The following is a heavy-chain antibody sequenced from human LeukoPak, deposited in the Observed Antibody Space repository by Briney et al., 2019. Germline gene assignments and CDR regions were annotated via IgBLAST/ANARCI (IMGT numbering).Heavy chain of an antibody. Sequence: SETLSLTCAVSGGSFSGYYWSWIRQPPGKGLEWIGEINHSGSTNYNPSLTSRVTISVDTSKNQFSLKLSSVTAADTAVYYCARDGGSYSEFDYWGQGTLVTVSS. CDR3: ARDGGSYSEFDY. D-gene: IGHD1-26*01. CDR1: GGSFSGYY. CDR2: INHSGST. V-gene: IGHV4-34*01. J-gene: IGHJ4*02.